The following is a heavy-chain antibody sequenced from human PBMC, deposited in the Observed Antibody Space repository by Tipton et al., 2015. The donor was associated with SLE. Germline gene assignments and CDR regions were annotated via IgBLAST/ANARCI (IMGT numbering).Heavy chain of an antibody. J-gene: IGHJ5*02. Sequence: QSGPEVKKPGASVKVSCKASGSTFSNYDINWVRQAPGQGLQWMGWINTYTGNPTYAPGFTGRLVFSLDTSVSTAYLQITSLRAEDTGIYYCAIDASGWDIWFGRCGQGTLVTVSS. CDR2: INTYTGNP. V-gene: IGHV7-4-1*02. D-gene: IGHD6-19*01. CDR3: AIDASGWDIWFGR. CDR1: GSTFSNYD.